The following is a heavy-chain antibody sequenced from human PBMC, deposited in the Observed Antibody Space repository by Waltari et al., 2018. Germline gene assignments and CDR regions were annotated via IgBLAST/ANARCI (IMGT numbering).Heavy chain of an antibody. CDR3: ARVRKPESHSSGYRRHYYYYMDV. CDR2: IIPILGIA. J-gene: IGHJ6*03. CDR1: GGTFSSYA. D-gene: IGHD3-22*01. V-gene: IGHV1-69*10. Sequence: QVQLVQSGAEVKKPGSSVTVSCKASGGTFSSYAISWVRQAPGQGLEWMGGIIPILGIANYAQKFQGRVTITADKSTSTAYMELSSLRSEDTAVYYCARVRKPESHSSGYRRHYYYYMDVWGKGTTVTVSS.